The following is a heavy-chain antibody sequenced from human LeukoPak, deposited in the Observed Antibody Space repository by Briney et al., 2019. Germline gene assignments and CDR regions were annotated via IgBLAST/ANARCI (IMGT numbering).Heavy chain of an antibody. D-gene: IGHD1-26*01. CDR3: AKDIREVVGATSGRYYYYYMDV. CDR2: ISWNSGSI. J-gene: IGHJ6*03. CDR1: GFTFDDYA. Sequence: GRSLRLSCAASGFTFDDYAMHWVRQAPGKGLEWVSGISWNSGSIGYADSVKGRFTISRDNAKNSLYLQMNSLGAEDTALYYCAKDIREVVGATSGRYYYYYMDVWGKGTTVTVSS. V-gene: IGHV3-9*01.